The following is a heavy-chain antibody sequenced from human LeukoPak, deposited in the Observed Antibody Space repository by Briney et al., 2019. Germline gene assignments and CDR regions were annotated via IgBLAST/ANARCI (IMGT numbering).Heavy chain of an antibody. J-gene: IGHJ4*02. D-gene: IGHD3-22*01. CDR2: FDPEDGET. CDR3: ATSRLDYDSSGYRTTFYY. V-gene: IGHV1-24*01. CDR1: GYTLTELS. Sequence: ASVKVSCKVSGYTLTELSMHWVRQAPGKGLEWMGGFDPEDGETIYAQKFQGRVTMTEDTSTDTAYMELSSLRSEDTAVYYCATSRLDYDSSGYRTTFYYWGQGTLVTVSS.